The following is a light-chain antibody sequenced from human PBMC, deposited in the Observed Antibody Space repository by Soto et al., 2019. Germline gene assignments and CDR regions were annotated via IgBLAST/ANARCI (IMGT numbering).Light chain of an antibody. CDR3: QQYNNWPSWT. CDR2: GAS. J-gene: IGKJ1*01. CDR1: QSVSSN. Sequence: EIVMTQSPATLSVSPGERATLSCRASQSVSSNLAWYQQKPGQAPRLLIYGASTRATGIPARFSGSGSGTEFXLTFSSLHSEDFAVYYCQQYNNWPSWTFGQGTKV. V-gene: IGKV3-15*01.